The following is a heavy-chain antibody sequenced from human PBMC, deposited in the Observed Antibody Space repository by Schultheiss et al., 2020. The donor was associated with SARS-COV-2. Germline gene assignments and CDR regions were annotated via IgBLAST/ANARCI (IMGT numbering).Heavy chain of an antibody. CDR3: ARVGAYYYGSGSYYNPDYFDY. CDR1: GFSFSDYS. Sequence: GGSLRLSCAASGFSFSDYSMNWVRQAPGKGLEWVSSISSSGTYIYYADSVKGRFATSRDNSKNTLYLQMNSLRAEDTAVYYCARVGAYYYGSGSYYNPDYFDYWGQGTLVTVSS. V-gene: IGHV3-21*04. J-gene: IGHJ4*02. CDR2: ISSSGTYI. D-gene: IGHD3-10*01.